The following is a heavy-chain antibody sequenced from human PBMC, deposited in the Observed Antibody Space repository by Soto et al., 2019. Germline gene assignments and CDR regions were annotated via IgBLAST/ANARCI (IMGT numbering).Heavy chain of an antibody. CDR2: ISSSGSII. CDR3: ATLGYCSGGTCSSADYYGMDV. Sequence: QAGGSLRLSCAASGFTFSSYEMNWVRQAPGKGLEWVSYISSSGSIIYYADSVKGRFTISRDNANNSLYLQMNSLRAEDTAVYYCATLGYCSGGTCSSADYYGMDVWGQGTTVTVSS. J-gene: IGHJ6*02. V-gene: IGHV3-48*03. CDR1: GFTFSSYE. D-gene: IGHD2-15*01.